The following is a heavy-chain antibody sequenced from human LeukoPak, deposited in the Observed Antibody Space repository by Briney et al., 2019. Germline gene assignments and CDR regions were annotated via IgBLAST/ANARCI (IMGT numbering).Heavy chain of an antibody. Sequence: GASVNVSFKASGGTFSSYAISWVRQAPGQGLEWMGGIIPIFGTANYAQKLQGRVTMTTDTSTSTAYMELRSLRSDDTAVYYCARARGDPYYDFWSGYYPTDYWGQGTLVTVSS. CDR1: GGTFSSYA. CDR2: IIPIFGTA. D-gene: IGHD3-3*01. J-gene: IGHJ4*02. CDR3: ARARGDPYYDFWSGYYPTDY. V-gene: IGHV1-69*05.